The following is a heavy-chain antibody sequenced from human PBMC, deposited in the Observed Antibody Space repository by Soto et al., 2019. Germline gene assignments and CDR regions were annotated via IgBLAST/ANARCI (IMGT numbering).Heavy chain of an antibody. CDR1: GYSFTIYW. CDR3: ARVATLNGDYRQHFDY. CDR2: IYPGDSDT. V-gene: IGHV5-51*01. D-gene: IGHD4-17*01. Sequence: PGESLKISCKGSGYSFTIYWIGWVRQMPGKGLEWMGIIYPGDSDTRYSPSLQGQVTISADKSISTAYLQWSSLKASDTAMYYCARVATLNGDYRQHFDYWGQGTLVTVSS. J-gene: IGHJ4*02.